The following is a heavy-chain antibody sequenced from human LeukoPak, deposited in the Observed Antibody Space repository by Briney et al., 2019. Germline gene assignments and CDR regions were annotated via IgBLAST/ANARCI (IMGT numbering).Heavy chain of an antibody. J-gene: IGHJ4*02. V-gene: IGHV4-61*02. CDR2: IYTSGST. Sequence: SQILSLTCTVSGGSISSGSYYWSWIRQPAGKGLEWIGRIYTSGSTNYNPSLKSRVTISVDTSKNQFSLKLSSVTAADTAVYYCARAWHDILTGYSLDYWGQGTLVTVSS. CDR1: GGSISSGSYY. D-gene: IGHD3-9*01. CDR3: ARAWHDILTGYSLDY.